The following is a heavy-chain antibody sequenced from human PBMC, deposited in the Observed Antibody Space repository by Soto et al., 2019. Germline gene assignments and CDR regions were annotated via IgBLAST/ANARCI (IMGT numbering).Heavy chain of an antibody. D-gene: IGHD6-6*01. V-gene: IGHV4-59*01. J-gene: IGHJ6*02. Sequence: PSETLSLTCTVFGGSISSYYWSWIRQPPGKGLEWIGYIYYSGSTNYNPSLKSRVTISVDTSKNQFSLKLSSVTAADTAVYYCARGRLVEYSSSSDGVYYYYYGMDVWGQGTTVTVSS. CDR3: ARGRLVEYSSSSDGVYYYYYGMDV. CDR1: GGSISSYY. CDR2: IYYSGST.